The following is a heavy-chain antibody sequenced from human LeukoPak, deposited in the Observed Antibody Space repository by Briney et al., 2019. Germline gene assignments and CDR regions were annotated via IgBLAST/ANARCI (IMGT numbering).Heavy chain of an antibody. CDR3: AREATRYYGSGSHGEFDY. CDR2: INPNSGGT. J-gene: IGHJ4*02. Sequence: ASVKVSCKASGYTFTGYYMHWVRQAPGQGLEWTGWINPNSGGTNYAQKFQGRVTMTRDTSISTAYMELSRLRSDDTAVYYCAREATRYYGSGSHGEFDYWGQGTLVTVSS. V-gene: IGHV1-2*02. D-gene: IGHD3-10*01. CDR1: GYTFTGYY.